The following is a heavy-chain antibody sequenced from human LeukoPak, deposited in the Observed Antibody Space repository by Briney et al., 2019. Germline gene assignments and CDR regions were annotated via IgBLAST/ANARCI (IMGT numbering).Heavy chain of an antibody. Sequence: PSETLSLTCAVYGGSFSGYYWSWIRQPPGKGLEWIGEINHSGSTNYNPSLKSRVTISVDTSKNQFSLKLSSVTAADTAVYYCARHAGAGDIVVVVAATNFDYWGQGTLVTVSS. V-gene: IGHV4-34*01. D-gene: IGHD2-15*01. CDR2: INHSGST. J-gene: IGHJ4*02. CDR3: ARHAGAGDIVVVVAATNFDY. CDR1: GGSFSGYY.